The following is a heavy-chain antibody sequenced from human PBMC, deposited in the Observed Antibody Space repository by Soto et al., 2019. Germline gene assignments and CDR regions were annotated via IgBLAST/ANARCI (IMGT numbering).Heavy chain of an antibody. J-gene: IGHJ4*02. V-gene: IGHV4-4*07. CDR3: AREGSYSAYNLAYGIQLWSFDF. D-gene: IGHD5-12*01. CDR2: IFSSGST. Sequence: PSETLSLTCTVSGGSINTFYWSWVRQPAGKGLEWIGRIFSSGSTSFNPSLESRVAMSVDTSKNHFYLDLSSVTAADMAFYYCAREGSYSAYNLAYGIQLWSFDFWGQGALVTVSS. CDR1: GGSINTFY.